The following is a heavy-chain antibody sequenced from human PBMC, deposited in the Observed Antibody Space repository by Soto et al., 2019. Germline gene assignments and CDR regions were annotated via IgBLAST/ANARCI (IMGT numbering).Heavy chain of an antibody. CDR2: IYSGEST. Sequence: GGSLRLSCAASGFTVSSNYMSWVRQAPGKGLEWVSVIYSGESTHYADSVKGRFTVSRDNSKNTLFLQMNSLRAEDTAVYYCARVYYYGSGSYSYHMDVWGKGTTVTVSS. V-gene: IGHV3-66*01. CDR1: GFTVSSNY. CDR3: ARVYYYGSGSYSYHMDV. J-gene: IGHJ6*03. D-gene: IGHD3-10*01.